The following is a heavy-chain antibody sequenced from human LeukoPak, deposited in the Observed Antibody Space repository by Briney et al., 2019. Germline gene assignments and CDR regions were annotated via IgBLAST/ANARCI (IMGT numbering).Heavy chain of an antibody. D-gene: IGHD3-22*01. CDR2: IKEDGSET. CDR3: AKEEYYYDSSGYYSPFDY. J-gene: IGHJ4*02. Sequence: GGSLRLSCAASGFIFKKYWMNWVRQVPGMGLECLANIKEDGSETYYADSVKGRFTISRDNSKNTLYLQMNSLRAEDTAVYYCAKEEYYYDSSGYYSPFDYWGQGTLVTVSS. CDR1: GFIFKKYW. V-gene: IGHV3-7*01.